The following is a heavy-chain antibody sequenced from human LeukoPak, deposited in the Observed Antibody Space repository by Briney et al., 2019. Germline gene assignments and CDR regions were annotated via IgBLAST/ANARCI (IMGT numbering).Heavy chain of an antibody. CDR3: ASAFYSGYTAGVDY. D-gene: IGHD3-10*01. CDR2: LFDDGST. V-gene: IGHV3-66*01. CDR1: GFTASNNY. Sequence: LAASPRLSSAASGFTASNNYMSWFRRAPETPLKWLSVLFDDGSTYYADSVQRRFTISRDNSKNTLFLQMHSLRADDTAVYYCASAFYSGYTAGVDYWGQGTLVTVSS. J-gene: IGHJ4*02.